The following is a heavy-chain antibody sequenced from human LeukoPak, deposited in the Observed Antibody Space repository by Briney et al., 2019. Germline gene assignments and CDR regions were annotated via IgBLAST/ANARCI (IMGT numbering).Heavy chain of an antibody. J-gene: IGHJ5*02. CDR1: GGSFSGYY. V-gene: IGHV4-34*01. D-gene: IGHD6-13*01. CDR2: INHSGST. CDR3: ARGVGSSWYFLWFDP. Sequence: SETLSLTCAVYGGSFSGYYWSWIRQPPGKGLEWIGEINHSGSTNYNPSLKSRVTMSVDTSKNQFSLKLSSVTAADTAVYYCARGVGSSWYFLWFDPWGQGTLVTVSS.